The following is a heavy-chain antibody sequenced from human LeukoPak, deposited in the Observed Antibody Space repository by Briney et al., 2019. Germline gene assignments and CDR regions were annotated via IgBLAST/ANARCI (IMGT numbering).Heavy chain of an antibody. CDR2: ISYDGTNK. Sequence: GGSLRLSCAASGFIFSSYAIHWVRQAPGKGLEWVAVISYDGTNKNYADSVKGRFTISRDNSKNTLSLQMNSLRVEDTVVYYCARDLRGMVAATLDYWGQGTLVTVSS. J-gene: IGHJ4*02. D-gene: IGHD2-15*01. V-gene: IGHV3-30*04. CDR3: ARDLRGMVAATLDY. CDR1: GFIFSSYA.